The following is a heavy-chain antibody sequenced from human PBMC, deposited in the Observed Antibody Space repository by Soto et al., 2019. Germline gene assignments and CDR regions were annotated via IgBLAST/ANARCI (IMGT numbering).Heavy chain of an antibody. V-gene: IGHV3-23*01. CDR3: AKSGSYGYGYYYYGMDV. CDR1: GFTFSSYA. D-gene: IGHD5-18*01. J-gene: IGHJ6*02. Sequence: PGGSLRLSCAASGFTFSSYAMSWVRQAPGKGLEWVSAISGSGGSTYYADSVKGRFTISRDNSKNTLYLQMNSLRAEDTAVYYCAKSGSYGYGYYYYGMDVWGQGTTVTVSS. CDR2: ISGSGGST.